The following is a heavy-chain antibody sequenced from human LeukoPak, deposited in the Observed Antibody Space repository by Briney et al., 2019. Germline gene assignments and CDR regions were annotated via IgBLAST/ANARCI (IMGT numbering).Heavy chain of an antibody. J-gene: IGHJ4*02. CDR2: IWYDGSNK. CDR1: GFTFSSYG. CDR3: AKGREWELPIPLKDFDY. Sequence: GGSLRLSCAASGFTFSSYGMRWVRQAPGKGLEWVAVIWYDGSNKYYADSVKGRFTISRDNSKNTLYLQMNSLRVEDTAVYYCAKGREWELPIPLKDFDYWGQGTLVTVSS. D-gene: IGHD1-26*01. V-gene: IGHV3-33*06.